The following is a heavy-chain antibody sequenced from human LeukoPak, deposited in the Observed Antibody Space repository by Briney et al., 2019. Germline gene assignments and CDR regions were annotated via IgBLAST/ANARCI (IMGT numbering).Heavy chain of an antibody. CDR2: IKQDGSDK. V-gene: IGHV3-7*01. J-gene: IGHJ4*02. Sequence: PGGSLRLSCVASGFTFTNYWMSWVRQAPGKGREWVANIKQDGSDKYYVDSVKGRFTISRDNAKNSLYLQMNSLRAEDTAVYYCARYGSYCTGGNCKDYWGQGTLVTVSS. D-gene: IGHD2-15*01. CDR1: GFTFTNYW. CDR3: ARYGSYCTGGNCKDY.